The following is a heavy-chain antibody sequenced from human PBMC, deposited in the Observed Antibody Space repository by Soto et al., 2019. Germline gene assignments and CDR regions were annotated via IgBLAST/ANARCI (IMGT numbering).Heavy chain of an antibody. Sequence: EVQLLESGGGLVQPGGSLRLSCAASGFPFSTYDMSWVRQAPGKGLEWVSVISGSDQSTYYADSLNGRFTISRDNSKNTLYLQMDSLRGEDTAVYHCVNGGWLDEWGQGTLVTVSS. CDR1: GFPFSTYD. V-gene: IGHV3-23*01. CDR3: VNGGWLDE. J-gene: IGHJ4*02. D-gene: IGHD5-12*01. CDR2: ISGSDQST.